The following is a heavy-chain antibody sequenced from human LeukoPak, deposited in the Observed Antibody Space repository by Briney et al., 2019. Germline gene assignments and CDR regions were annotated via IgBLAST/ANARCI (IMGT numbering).Heavy chain of an antibody. V-gene: IGHV4-39*07. CDR3: ARTPAYNSAWYIDS. CDR1: GGSISSRNYY. CDR2: ADYSGRT. Sequence: SETLSLTCTVSGGSISSRNYYWGWIRQPPGKGLEYIGSADYSGRTYYNLSLKTRVTISVDTSQNQFSLKLTSVTAADTAVYYCARTPAYNSAWYIDSWGQGTLVTVSS. J-gene: IGHJ4*02. D-gene: IGHD6-19*01.